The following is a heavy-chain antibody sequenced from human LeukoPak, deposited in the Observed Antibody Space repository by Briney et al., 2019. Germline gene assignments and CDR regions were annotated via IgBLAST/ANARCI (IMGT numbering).Heavy chain of an antibody. D-gene: IGHD5-18*01. J-gene: IGHJ4*02. V-gene: IGHV4-34*01. CDR2: INHSGST. CDR3: ARSGYSYGSPLVL. CDR1: GGSFSGYY. Sequence: PSETLSLTCAVYGGSFSGYYWSWIRQPPGKGLEWIGEINHSGSTNYNPSLKSRVTISVDTSKNQFSLKLSSVTAADTAVYYCARSGYSYGSPLVLWGQGTLVTVSS.